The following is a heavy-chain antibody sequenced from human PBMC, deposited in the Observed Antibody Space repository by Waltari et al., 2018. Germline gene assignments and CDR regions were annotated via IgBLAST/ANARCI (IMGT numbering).Heavy chain of an antibody. V-gene: IGHV3-53*02. CDR1: GFTVSGNY. J-gene: IGHJ4*02. Sequence: VQLVETGGGLIQPGESLRLSCAASGFTVSGNYMSWVRQAPGKGLEWVSVIYSGGNTYYAESVKGRFTISRDNSKNTVYLQMISLRVEDTAVYYCARESGGSGYFDYWGQGTLVTVSS. CDR2: IYSGGNT. D-gene: IGHD2-15*01. CDR3: ARESGGSGYFDY.